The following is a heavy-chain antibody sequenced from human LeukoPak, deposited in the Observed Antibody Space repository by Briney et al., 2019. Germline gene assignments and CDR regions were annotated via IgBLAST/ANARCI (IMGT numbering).Heavy chain of an antibody. CDR1: GYTFTGYC. CDR3: ARVYCSSTSCYDYFDY. J-gene: IGHJ4*02. D-gene: IGHD2-2*01. V-gene: IGHV1-2*02. CDR2: INPNSGGT. Sequence: GASVKVSCKASGYTFTGYCIHWVRQAPGQGLEWRGWINPNSGGTNSAQKLQGRVTMTRDTSISTAYMELSRLRSDDTAVYYCARVYCSSTSCYDYFDYWGQGTLVTVSS.